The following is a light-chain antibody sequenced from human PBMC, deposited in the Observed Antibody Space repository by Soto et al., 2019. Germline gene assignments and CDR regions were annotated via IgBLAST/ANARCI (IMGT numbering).Light chain of an antibody. J-gene: IGLJ1*01. CDR3: NSFTTTSTYV. V-gene: IGLV2-14*03. CDR1: NSDVGAYNY. CDR2: DVS. Sequence: QSALTQPASVSGSPGQSITLSFSGTNSDVGAYNYVSWYQQYPGKAPKLMIYDVSNRPSGVSNRFSGSKSGNTASLTISGLQAEDEADYYCNSFTTTSTYVFGTGTKLTVL.